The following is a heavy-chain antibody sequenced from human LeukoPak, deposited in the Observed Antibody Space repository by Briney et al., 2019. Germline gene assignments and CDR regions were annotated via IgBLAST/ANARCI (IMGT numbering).Heavy chain of an antibody. CDR1: GFTFSSYG. Sequence: GGSLRLSCAASGFTFSSYGMHWVRQAPGKGLEWVSSISSSSSYIYYADSVKGRFTISRDNAKNSLYLQMNSLRAEDTAVYYCATPDPNYYGMDVWGQGTTVTVSS. J-gene: IGHJ6*02. V-gene: IGHV3-21*01. CDR3: ATPDPNYYGMDV. CDR2: ISSSSSYI.